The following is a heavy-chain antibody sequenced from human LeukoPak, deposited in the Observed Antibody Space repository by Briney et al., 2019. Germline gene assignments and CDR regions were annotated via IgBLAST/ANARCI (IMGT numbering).Heavy chain of an antibody. CDR2: IYHSGST. J-gene: IGHJ4*02. CDR1: GYSISSGYY. CDR3: ASDTTGPGDY. D-gene: IGHD4-17*01. V-gene: IGHV4-38-2*02. Sequence: SETLSLTCTVSGYSISSGYYWGWIRQPPGKGLEWIGSIYHSGSTYYNPSLKSRVTISVDTSKNQFSLKLSSVTAADTAVYYCASDTTGPGDYWGQGTLVTVSS.